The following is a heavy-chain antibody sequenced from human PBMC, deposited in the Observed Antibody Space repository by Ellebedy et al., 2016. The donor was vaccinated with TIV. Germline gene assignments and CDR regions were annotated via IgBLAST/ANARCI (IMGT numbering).Heavy chain of an antibody. J-gene: IGHJ4*02. CDR1: GFTFTNAW. CDR3: TTRYYYDSSGYNQVDY. Sequence: GESLKISCAASGFTFTNAWMNWVRQAPGKGLEWVGLIKRKIDGGITDYAAPVKGRFIISRDDSKNMLYLQMNKLKTEDTAVYYCTTRYYYDSSGYNQVDYWGQGTLVTVSS. D-gene: IGHD3-22*01. CDR2: IKRKIDGGIT. V-gene: IGHV3-15*07.